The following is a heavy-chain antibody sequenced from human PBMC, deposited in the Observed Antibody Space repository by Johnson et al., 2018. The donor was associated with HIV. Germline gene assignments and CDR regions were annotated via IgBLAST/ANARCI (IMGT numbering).Heavy chain of an antibody. Sequence: VQLVESGGGVVQPGRSLRLSCAASGFTFSSYAMHWVRQAPGKGLEWVAVISYDGSNKYYADSVKGRFTISRDNSKNTLYLQMNSLRAEDTAVYYCARDRSTPQPYYYDSSGYRGYSAVDIWGQGTMVTVSS. J-gene: IGHJ3*02. D-gene: IGHD3-22*01. CDR3: ARDRSTPQPYYYDSSGYRGYSAVDI. CDR2: ISYDGSNK. CDR1: GFTFSSYA. V-gene: IGHV3-30*04.